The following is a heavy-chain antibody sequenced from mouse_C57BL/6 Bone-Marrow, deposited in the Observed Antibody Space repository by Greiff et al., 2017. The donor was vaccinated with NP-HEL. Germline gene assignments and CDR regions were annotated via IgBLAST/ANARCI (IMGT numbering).Heavy chain of an antibody. D-gene: IGHD1-1*01. CDR2: INPGSGDT. CDR1: GYTFTSYW. V-gene: IGHV1-7*01. CDR3: ARNGSSSYYYDD. J-gene: IGHJ2*01. Sequence: VQLQQSGAELVKPGASVKLSCKASGYTFTSYWMHWVKQRPGQGLEWIGYINPGSGDTKYNQKFKDKATLTADTSSSTAYMQLSSLTYEDSAVYYCARNGSSSYYYDDWGQGTTVTVSS.